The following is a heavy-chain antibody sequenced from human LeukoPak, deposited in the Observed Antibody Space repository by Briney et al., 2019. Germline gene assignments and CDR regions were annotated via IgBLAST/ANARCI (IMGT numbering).Heavy chain of an antibody. V-gene: IGHV3-48*03. CDR3: ARVGTTGNTVDGFDL. CDR2: ISSSGSTR. CDR1: GFTFSSYE. Sequence: QPGGSLRLSCAASGFTFSSYEMNWVRQAPGKGLEWVSYISSSGSTRYYADSVTGRFTISRDNAKNSLYLQMNSLRAEDTAVYYCARVGTTGNTVDGFDLWGQGTMVTVSS. D-gene: IGHD1-1*01. J-gene: IGHJ3*01.